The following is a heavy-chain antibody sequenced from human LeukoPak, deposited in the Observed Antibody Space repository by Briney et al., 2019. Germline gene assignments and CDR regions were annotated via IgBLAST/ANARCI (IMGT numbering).Heavy chain of an antibody. CDR1: RFTVSSNY. CDR2: IYSGGST. CDR3: ARDSSSSGWYDY. J-gene: IGHJ4*02. Sequence: GGSLRLSCAASRFTVSSNYMSWVRQAPGKGLEWVSVIYSGGSTYYANSVKGRFTISRDNSKNTLYLQMNSLRAEDTAVYYCARDSSSSGWYDYWGQGTLVTVSS. D-gene: IGHD6-19*01. V-gene: IGHV3-66*01.